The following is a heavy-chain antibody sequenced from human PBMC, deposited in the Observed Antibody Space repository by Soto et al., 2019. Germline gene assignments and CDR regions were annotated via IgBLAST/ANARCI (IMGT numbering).Heavy chain of an antibody. Sequence: QEQLQQWGAGLLKPSETLSLTCAVNGASFSDYSWSWIRQPPGKRLEWIGEINTSGHTNYNPSLKSRVTISVDTSKNEFSLKLSSVTAADTAVYYCARGVATIRDWGQGTLVTVSS. CDR3: ARGVATIRD. D-gene: IGHD5-12*01. CDR1: GASFSDYS. J-gene: IGHJ4*02. V-gene: IGHV4-34*02. CDR2: INTSGHT.